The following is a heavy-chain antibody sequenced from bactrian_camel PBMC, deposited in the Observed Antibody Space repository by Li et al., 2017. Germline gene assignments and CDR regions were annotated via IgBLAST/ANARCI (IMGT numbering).Heavy chain of an antibody. Sequence: HVQLVESGGGSVQAGGSLSLSCAASGGSPRDYCMTWFRQAAGKEREGVAAIDREGTTTYADAVKGRFTISKDSAKNTAYLQMDSLTPEDTAMYYCAADLARWCPMENFRADYQGQGTQVTVS. CDR1: GGSPRDYC. V-gene: IGHV3S53*01. J-gene: IGHJ4*01. CDR2: IDREGTT. D-gene: IGHD2*01. CDR3: AADLARWCPMENFRADY.